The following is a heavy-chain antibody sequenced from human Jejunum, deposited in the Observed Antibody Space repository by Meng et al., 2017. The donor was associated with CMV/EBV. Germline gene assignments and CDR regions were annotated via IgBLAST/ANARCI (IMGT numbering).Heavy chain of an antibody. D-gene: IGHD3-10*01. Sequence: RLELEESGPGLVKPSETLSLTCTMSGASISDRSYYWGWIRQPPGKGLEWIGSVYYSGSTYYNPSLESRVTISVDTSKNQFSLKLTSVTAADTATYYCARDPTPDGSDYWGRGTLVTVSS. V-gene: IGHV4-39*06. CDR3: ARDPTPDGSDY. J-gene: IGHJ4*02. CDR1: GASISDRSYY. CDR2: VYYSGST.